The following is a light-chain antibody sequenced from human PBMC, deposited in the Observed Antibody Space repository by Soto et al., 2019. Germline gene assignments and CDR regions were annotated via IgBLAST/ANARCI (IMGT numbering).Light chain of an antibody. Sequence: QSALTQPSSVSGSPGQSVTMSCTGTRSEVGGYNYVSWYQKLPGKAPKLMIYDVSKRPSGVPDRFSGSKSGNTASLTISGLQAEDEADYYCCSFAGGYTFVFGSGTKVTVL. CDR3: CSFAGGYTFV. CDR2: DVS. V-gene: IGLV2-11*01. CDR1: RSEVGGYNY. J-gene: IGLJ1*01.